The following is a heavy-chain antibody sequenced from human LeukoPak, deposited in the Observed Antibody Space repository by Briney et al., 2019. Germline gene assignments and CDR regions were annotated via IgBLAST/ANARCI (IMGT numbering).Heavy chain of an antibody. CDR3: ASQTSGYSGYSSRY. CDR1: GFTFSSYA. Sequence: GGSLRLSCAASGFTFSSYAMSWVRQAPGKGLDWVSAISASGGSTSYADSVKGRFTISRDNSKNTLYLQMNSLRAVDTAVYYCASQTSGYSGYSSRYWGQGTLVTVSS. V-gene: IGHV3-23*01. D-gene: IGHD5-12*01. CDR2: ISASGGST. J-gene: IGHJ4*02.